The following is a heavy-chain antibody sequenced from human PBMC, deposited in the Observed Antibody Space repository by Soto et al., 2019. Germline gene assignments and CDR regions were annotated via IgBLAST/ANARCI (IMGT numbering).Heavy chain of an antibody. CDR1: GFTFSSYA. CDR2: ISGSGGST. D-gene: IGHD3-22*01. V-gene: IGHV3-23*01. Sequence: SLRLSCAASGFTFSSYAMSWVRQAPGKGLEWSSAISGSGGSTYYADSVKGRFTISRDNSKNTLYLQMNSLRAEDTAVYYCANHYDSSGYYIFDYWGQGTLVTVSS. CDR3: ANHYDSSGYYIFDY. J-gene: IGHJ4*02.